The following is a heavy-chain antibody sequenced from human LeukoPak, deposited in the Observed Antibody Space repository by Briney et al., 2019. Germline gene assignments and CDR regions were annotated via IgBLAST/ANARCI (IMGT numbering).Heavy chain of an antibody. V-gene: IGHV3-23*01. J-gene: IGHJ4*02. D-gene: IGHD6-19*01. Sequence: GGSLRLSCAASGFTFSTHAMICVRQAPGTGLEWVSTIGGSGHSTFYADSVKGRFTISRDNSKNTLYLQMNSLRAEDTAVYYCARVQCLAPGWYFDYGGQGTLVTVSS. CDR1: GFTFSTHA. CDR2: IGGSGHST. CDR3: ARVQCLAPGWYFDY.